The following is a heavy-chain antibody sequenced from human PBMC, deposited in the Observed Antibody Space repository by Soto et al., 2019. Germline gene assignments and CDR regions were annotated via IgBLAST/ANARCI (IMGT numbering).Heavy chain of an antibody. D-gene: IGHD3-22*01. J-gene: IGHJ4*02. V-gene: IGHV3-53*01. CDR2: IYSGGST. CDR3: ASSPYYHNSSGYTIFAY. CDR1: KLIDIGIC. Sequence: ADAKLIDIGICRSWIRKTTGKGLEWVSVIYSGGSTYYADSVKGRFTISRDNSKNTLFLQMNSLRAEDTAVYYCASSPYYHNSSGYTIFAYWGQGTVVPVSS.